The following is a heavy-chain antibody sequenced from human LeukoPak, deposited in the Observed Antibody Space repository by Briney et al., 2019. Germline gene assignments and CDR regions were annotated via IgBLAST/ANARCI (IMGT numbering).Heavy chain of an antibody. V-gene: IGHV3-21*01. CDR2: ISSSSSYI. Sequence: GGSLRLSCAASGFTFSSYSMNWVRQAPGKGLEWVSSISSSSSYIYYADSVKGRFTISRDNAKNSLYLQMNSLRAEGTAVYYCARGPYGDYVFDYWGQGTLVTVSS. CDR3: ARGPYGDYVFDY. D-gene: IGHD4-17*01. CDR1: GFTFSSYS. J-gene: IGHJ4*02.